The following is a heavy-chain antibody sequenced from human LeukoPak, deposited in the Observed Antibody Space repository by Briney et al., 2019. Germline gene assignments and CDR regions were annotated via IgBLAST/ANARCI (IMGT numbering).Heavy chain of an antibody. CDR3: AKYLDILPRRNSGSSYFDY. D-gene: IGHD1-26*01. Sequence: PGGSLRLSCAASGFTFSSYGMHWVRQAPGKGLEWLAGIATDGSFAYYADSVKGRFTLSRDNSRNTLYLQMDSLRTEDTAVYYCAKYLDILPRRNSGSSYFDYWGQGTLVTVSS. V-gene: IGHV3-30*18. CDR2: IATDGSFA. CDR1: GFTFSSYG. J-gene: IGHJ4*02.